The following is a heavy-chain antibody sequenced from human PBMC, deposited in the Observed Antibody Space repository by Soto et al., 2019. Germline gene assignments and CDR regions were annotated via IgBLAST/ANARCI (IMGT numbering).Heavy chain of an antibody. D-gene: IGHD3-22*01. CDR1: GGSISSYY. V-gene: IGHV4-59*08. CDR3: ARRGYDYGLNYYYYGMDV. Sequence: PSETLSLTCTVSGGSISSYYWSWIRQPPGKGLEWIGYIYYSGSTNYNPSLKSRVTISVDTSKNQFSLKLSSVTAADTAVYYCARRGYDYGLNYYYYGMDVWGQGTTVTVSS. CDR2: IYYSGST. J-gene: IGHJ6*02.